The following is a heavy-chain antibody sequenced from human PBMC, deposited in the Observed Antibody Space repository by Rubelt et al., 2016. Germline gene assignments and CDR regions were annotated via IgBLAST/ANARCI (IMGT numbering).Heavy chain of an antibody. Sequence: EVQLLESGGGLVQPGGSLRLSCAASGFTFSSYAMSWVRQAPGKGLEWVSAISGSGGSTYYADSVKGRFTISRDNSKNTLYLQMNSLRAEDTAVYYCAKDLGIFGVVTPGYMDVWGKGTTVTVSS. V-gene: IGHV3-23*01. D-gene: IGHD3-3*01. CDR1: GFTFSSYA. J-gene: IGHJ6*03. CDR2: ISGSGGST. CDR3: AKDLGIFGVVTPGYMDV.